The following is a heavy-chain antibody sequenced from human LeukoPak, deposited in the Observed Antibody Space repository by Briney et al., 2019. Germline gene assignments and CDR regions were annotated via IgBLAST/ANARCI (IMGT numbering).Heavy chain of an antibody. Sequence: SQTLSLTCAISGDSVFSNSAAWNWIRQSPSRGLEWLGRTYYRSKWYNDYAVSVKSRITINPDTSKNQFSLQLNSVTPEDTAVYYCARTRITMVRGVIDDAFDIWGQGTMVTVSS. CDR1: GDSVFSNSAA. D-gene: IGHD3-10*01. V-gene: IGHV6-1*01. CDR2: TYYRSKWYN. J-gene: IGHJ3*02. CDR3: ARTRITMVRGVIDDAFDI.